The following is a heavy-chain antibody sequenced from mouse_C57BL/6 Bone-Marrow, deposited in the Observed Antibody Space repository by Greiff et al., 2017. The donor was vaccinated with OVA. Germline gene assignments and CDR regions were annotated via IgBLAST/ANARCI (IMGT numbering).Heavy chain of an antibody. Sequence: QVQLQQSGPELVKPGASVKISCKASGYAFSSSWMNWVKQRPGKGLEWIGRIYPGDGDTNYNGKFKGKATLTADKSSSTAYMQLSSLTSEDSAVYFCARREDSSPWFAYWGQGTLVTVSA. D-gene: IGHD3-2*02. V-gene: IGHV1-82*01. CDR1: GYAFSSSW. J-gene: IGHJ3*01. CDR2: IYPGDGDT. CDR3: ARREDSSPWFAY.